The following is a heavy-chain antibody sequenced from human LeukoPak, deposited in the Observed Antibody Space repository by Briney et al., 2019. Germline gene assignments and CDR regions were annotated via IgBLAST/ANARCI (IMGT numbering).Heavy chain of an antibody. J-gene: IGHJ4*02. Sequence: SETLSLTCTVSGGSISSGGYYWSWIRQHPGKGLEWIGYIYYSGSTNYNPSLKSRVTISVDTSKNQFSLKLSSVTAADTAVYYCARHSIFPNYDFWAYFDYWGQGTLVTVSS. CDR2: IYYSGST. D-gene: IGHD3-3*01. V-gene: IGHV4-61*08. CDR3: ARHSIFPNYDFWAYFDY. CDR1: GGSISSGGYY.